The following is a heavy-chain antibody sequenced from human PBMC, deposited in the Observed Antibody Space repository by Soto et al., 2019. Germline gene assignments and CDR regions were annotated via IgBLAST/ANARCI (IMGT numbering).Heavy chain of an antibody. CDR3: AREWGSYGSGIDY. CDR2: IYYSGST. V-gene: IGHV4-30-4*01. Sequence: QVQLQESGPGLVKPSQTLSLTCTVSGGSISSGDYYWSWIRQPPGKGLEWIGYIYYSGSTYYNPSLKSRVTMSVATSKNQCSLKLSSVTAAGTAVYYCAREWGSYGSGIDYWGQGTLVTVSS. J-gene: IGHJ4*02. CDR1: GGSISSGDYY. D-gene: IGHD3-10*01.